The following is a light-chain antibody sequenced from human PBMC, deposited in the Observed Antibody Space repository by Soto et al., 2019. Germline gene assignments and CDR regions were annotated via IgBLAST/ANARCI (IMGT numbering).Light chain of an antibody. Sequence: DIVMTQSRATLSVSPGERVTLSCLASQSVSNNLVWYQQKPGQAPRLLMYGSSIRATGIPARFSGSGSGTEFTLTISSLQSEDFAVYYCQQHNNWPPITFGQGTRLEIK. J-gene: IGKJ5*01. CDR2: GSS. V-gene: IGKV3-15*01. CDR1: QSVSNN. CDR3: QQHNNWPPIT.